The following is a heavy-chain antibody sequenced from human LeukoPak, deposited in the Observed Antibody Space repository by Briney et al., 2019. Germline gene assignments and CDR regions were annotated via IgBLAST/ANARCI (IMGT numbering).Heavy chain of an antibody. J-gene: IGHJ4*02. D-gene: IGHD2-2*02. CDR3: ARPDCSSTSCYRPVY. CDR2: ISATGGST. V-gene: IGHV3-23*01. CDR1: GFTFGSYA. Sequence: PGGSLRLSCAPSGFTFGSYAMSWVRQAPGKGLEWVSAISATGGSTYYADSVKGRFTISRDNSKSRLYLQMNSLRAEDTAVYYCARPDCSSTSCYRPVYWGQGTLVTVSS.